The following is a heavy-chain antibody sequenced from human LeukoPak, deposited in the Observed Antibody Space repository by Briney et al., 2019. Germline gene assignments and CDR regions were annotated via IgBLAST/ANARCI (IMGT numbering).Heavy chain of an antibody. D-gene: IGHD6-13*01. V-gene: IGHV1-69*04. Sequence: ASVKVSCKASGGTFSSYAISWVRQAPGQGLEWMGRIIPILGIANYAQKFQGRVTITADKSTSTAYMELSSLRSEDTAVYYCAREPWGANSLSSSSWRWGQGTLVTVSS. CDR3: AREPWGANSLSSSSWR. CDR2: IIPILGIA. J-gene: IGHJ4*02. CDR1: GGTFSSYA.